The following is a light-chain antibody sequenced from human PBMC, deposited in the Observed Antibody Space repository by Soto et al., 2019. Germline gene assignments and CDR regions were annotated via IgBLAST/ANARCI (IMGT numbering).Light chain of an antibody. V-gene: IGLV2-14*01. CDR2: EVS. CDR1: SSDVGGYNY. J-gene: IGLJ3*02. CDR3: SSYTSSRNLR. Sequence: QSALTQPASVSGSPGQSITISCTGTSSDVGGYNYVSWYQQHPGKVPKLMIYEVSNRPSGVSNRFSGSKSGNTASLTISGLQAEDEADYYCSSYTSSRNLRFGGGTKLTVL.